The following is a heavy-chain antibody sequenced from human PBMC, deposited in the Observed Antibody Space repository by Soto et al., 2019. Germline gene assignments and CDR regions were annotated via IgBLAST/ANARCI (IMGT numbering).Heavy chain of an antibody. D-gene: IGHD3-16*01. Sequence: ASVKVSCKASGYTFTSYYMHWVRQAPGQGLEWMGIINPSGGITSYAQKFQGRVTMTRDTSTSTVYMELSSLRSEDTAVYYCVRVPGGVRGTTGGFDIWGQGTMVAVSS. CDR3: VRVPGGVRGTTGGFDI. CDR1: GYTFTSYY. CDR2: INPSGGIT. V-gene: IGHV1-46*03. J-gene: IGHJ3*02.